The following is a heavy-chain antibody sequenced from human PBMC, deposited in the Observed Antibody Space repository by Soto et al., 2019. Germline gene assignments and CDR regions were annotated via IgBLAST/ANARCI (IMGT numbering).Heavy chain of an antibody. D-gene: IGHD6-19*01. V-gene: IGHV1-69*13. CDR3: ARRLAVAGTGGFDY. Sequence: SVKVSCKASGGTFSSYAISWVRQAPGQGLEWMGGIIPIFGTANYAQKFQGRVTITADESTSTAYMELSSLRSEDTAVYFCARRLAVAGTGGFDYWGQGTLVTVSS. CDR1: GGTFSSYA. J-gene: IGHJ4*02. CDR2: IIPIFGTA.